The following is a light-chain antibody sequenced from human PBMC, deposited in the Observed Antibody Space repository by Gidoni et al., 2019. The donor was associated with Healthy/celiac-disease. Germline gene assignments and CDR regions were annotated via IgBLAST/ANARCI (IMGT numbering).Light chain of an antibody. V-gene: IGLV2-8*01. J-gene: IGLJ2*01. CDR2: EVS. Sequence: QSALTQPPSSSGSPGQSVTISCTGTSSDVGGYNYVSWYQQHPGKAPKLMIYEVSKRPSGVPDRFSGSKSGNTASLTGSGLQAEDEADYYCSSYAGSNNFERVFGGGTKLTV. CDR3: SSYAGSNNFERV. CDR1: SSDVGGYNY.